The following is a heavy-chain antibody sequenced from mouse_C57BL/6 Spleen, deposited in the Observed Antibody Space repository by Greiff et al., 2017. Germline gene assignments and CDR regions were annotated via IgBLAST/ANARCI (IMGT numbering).Heavy chain of an antibody. J-gene: IGHJ2*01. CDR1: GFTFSSYA. Sequence: EVKLMESGGGLVKPGGSLKLSCAASGFTFSSYAMSWVRQTPEKRLEWVATISDGGSYTYYPDNVKGRFTISRDNAKNNLYLQMSHLKSEDTAMDYCARDGDDGYFFDYWGQGTTLTVSS. V-gene: IGHV5-4*01. D-gene: IGHD2-3*01. CDR3: ARDGDDGYFFDY. CDR2: ISDGGSYT.